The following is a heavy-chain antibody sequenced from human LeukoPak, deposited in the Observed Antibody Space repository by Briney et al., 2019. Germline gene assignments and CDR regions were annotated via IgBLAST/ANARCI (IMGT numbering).Heavy chain of an antibody. CDR3: ARQAPYGDYAVGY. V-gene: IGHV4-39*01. CDR2: IYYSGST. Sequence: SETLSLTCTVSGGSISSSSYYWGWIRQPPGKGLEWIGSIYYSGSTYYNPSLKSRVTISVDTSKNQFSLKLSSVTAADTAVYYCARQAPYGDYAVGYWGQGTLVTVSS. J-gene: IGHJ4*02. CDR1: GGSISSSSYY. D-gene: IGHD4-17*01.